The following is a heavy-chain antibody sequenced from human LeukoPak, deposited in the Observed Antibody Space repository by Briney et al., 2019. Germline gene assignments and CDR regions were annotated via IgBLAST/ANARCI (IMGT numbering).Heavy chain of an antibody. CDR2: ISYDGSNK. D-gene: IGHD3-10*01. CDR1: GFTFSSYG. J-gene: IGHJ1*01. CDR3: ARDFYRYYGSGSYYKKPHAEYFQH. Sequence: PGGSLRLSCAASGFTFSSYGMHWVRQAPGKGLEWVAVISYDGSNKYYADSVKGRFTISRDNSKNTLYLQMNSLRAEDTAVYYCARDFYRYYGSGSYYKKPHAEYFQHWGQGTLVTVSS. V-gene: IGHV3-30*03.